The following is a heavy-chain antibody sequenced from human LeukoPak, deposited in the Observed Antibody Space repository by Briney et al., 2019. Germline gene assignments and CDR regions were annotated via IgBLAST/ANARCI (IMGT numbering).Heavy chain of an antibody. CDR2: IDYSGST. CDR3: AKIGGYMVRGVENWFDP. J-gene: IGHJ5*02. CDR1: GGSISSNNYY. Sequence: SETLSLTCTVSGGSISSNNYYWGWLRQPPGKGLEWFGSIDYSGSTNYNPSLKSRVPISVDTSKNQFSLKVTSVTAADTAGYYCAKIGGYMVRGVENWFDPWGQGTLVTVSS. V-gene: IGHV4-39*01. D-gene: IGHD3-10*01.